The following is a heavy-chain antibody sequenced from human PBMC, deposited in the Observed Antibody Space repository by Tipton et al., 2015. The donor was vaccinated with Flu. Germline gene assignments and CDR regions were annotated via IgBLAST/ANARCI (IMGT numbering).Heavy chain of an antibody. D-gene: IGHD2-21*02. CDR3: AKERMCGGDCYGDV. CDR2: VSGSGGST. Sequence: SLRLSCAASGFTFSSYVMSWVRQAPGKGLEWVSAVSGSGGSTYYADSVKGRFTISRDNSKNTLYLQMNSLRAEDTAVYYCAKERMCGGDCYGDVWGQGTTVTVSS. CDR1: GFTFSSYV. V-gene: IGHV3-23*01. J-gene: IGHJ6*02.